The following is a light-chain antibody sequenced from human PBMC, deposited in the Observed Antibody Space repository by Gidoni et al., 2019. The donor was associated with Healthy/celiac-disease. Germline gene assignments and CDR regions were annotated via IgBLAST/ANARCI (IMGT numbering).Light chain of an antibody. CDR2: AAS. J-gene: IGKJ4*01. CDR1: QSISSY. V-gene: IGKV1-39*01. Sequence: DIQMTQSPSSLSASVGDRVTITCRSSQSISSYLNWYQQKPGKAPKLLIYAASSLQSGFPSRFSGNRYGTDFTLTISSLQPEDFATYYCQQSYSTPLTFGGGTKVEIK. CDR3: QQSYSTPLT.